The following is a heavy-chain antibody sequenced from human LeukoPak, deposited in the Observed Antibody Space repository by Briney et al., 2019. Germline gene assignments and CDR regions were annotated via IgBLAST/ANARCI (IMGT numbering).Heavy chain of an antibody. Sequence: SQTLSLTCVVSGDSVSSKNGAWNWIRQSPSRGLEWLVRTYYRSKWYNDYAESMEGRMTISQDTSKNQYSLQLNSVTPDDTAVYYCARDFGTTGWHTFDYWGQGTLVTVSS. J-gene: IGHJ4*02. CDR2: TYYRSKWYN. V-gene: IGHV6-1*01. CDR1: GDSVSSKNGA. D-gene: IGHD6-19*01. CDR3: ARDFGTTGWHTFDY.